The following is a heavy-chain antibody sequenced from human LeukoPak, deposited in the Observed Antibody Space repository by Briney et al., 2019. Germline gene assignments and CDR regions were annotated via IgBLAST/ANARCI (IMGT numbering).Heavy chain of an antibody. D-gene: IGHD3-22*01. CDR1: GFTFSSYG. V-gene: IGHV3-30*18. Sequence: PGGSLRLSCAASGFTFSSYGMHWVRQAPGKGLEWVAVISYDGSNKYYADSVKGRFSISRDNSKNTLYLQMDSLRAEDTAVYYCAKEGAPYYDSSGYPLDYWGQGTLVTVSS. CDR2: ISYDGSNK. J-gene: IGHJ4*02. CDR3: AKEGAPYYDSSGYPLDY.